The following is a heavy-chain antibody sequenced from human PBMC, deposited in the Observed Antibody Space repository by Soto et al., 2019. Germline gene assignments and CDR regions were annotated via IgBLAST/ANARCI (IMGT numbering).Heavy chain of an antibody. CDR1: GYTFTSYA. D-gene: IGHD6-19*01. CDR3: ASPSSPKYSSGWYPFDP. Sequence: ASVKVSCKASGYTFTSYAMHWVRQAPGQRLEWMGWINAGNGNTKYSQKFQGRVTITRDTSASTAYMELSSLRSEDTAVYYCASPSSPKYSSGWYPFDPWGQGTLVTVSS. CDR2: INAGNGNT. V-gene: IGHV1-3*01. J-gene: IGHJ5*02.